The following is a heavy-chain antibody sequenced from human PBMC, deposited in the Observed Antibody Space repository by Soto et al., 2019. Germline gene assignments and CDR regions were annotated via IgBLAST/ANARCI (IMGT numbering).Heavy chain of an antibody. V-gene: IGHV4-39*01. CDR2: IDYNGVT. CDR1: GGSIYRSGYY. CDR3: GKVLVGATGHTDSDS. J-gene: IGHJ4*02. Sequence: SETLSLTCTVSGGSIYRSGYYWGWIRQPPGRGLEWIGNIDYNGVTYSNPSLKSRVTISRGASKNQFSLKLTSVTAADTALYYCGKVLVGATGHTDSDSWGPGTLVTVSS. D-gene: IGHD2-15*01.